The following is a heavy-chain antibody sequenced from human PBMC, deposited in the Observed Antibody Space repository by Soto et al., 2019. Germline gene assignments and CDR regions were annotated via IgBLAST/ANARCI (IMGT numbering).Heavy chain of an antibody. D-gene: IGHD3-9*01. CDR3: ARHAQYYDILTGYRGYDYGMDV. J-gene: IGHJ6*02. V-gene: IGHV4-39*01. CDR1: GGSISSSSYY. CDR2: IYYSGST. Sequence: SETLSLTCTVSGGSISSSSYYWGWIRKPPGKGLEWIGTIYYSGSTYYDPSLKSRVTISVDTSKNQFSLKLSSVTAADTAVYYCARHAQYYDILTGYRGYDYGMDVWGQGTTVTVSS.